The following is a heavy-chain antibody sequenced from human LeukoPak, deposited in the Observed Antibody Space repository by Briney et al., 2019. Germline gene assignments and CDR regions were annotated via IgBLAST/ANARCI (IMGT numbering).Heavy chain of an antibody. J-gene: IGHJ4*02. CDR1: GGSISSGGYS. CDR3: ARAGYCSGGSCYLHPLFDY. Sequence: SETLSLTCAVSGGSISSGGYSWSWIRQPPGKGLEWIGYIYHSGSTYYNPSLKSRVTISVDRSKDQFSLKLSSVTAADTAVYYCARAGYCSGGSCYLHPLFDYWGQGTLVTVSS. D-gene: IGHD2-15*01. V-gene: IGHV4-30-2*01. CDR2: IYHSGST.